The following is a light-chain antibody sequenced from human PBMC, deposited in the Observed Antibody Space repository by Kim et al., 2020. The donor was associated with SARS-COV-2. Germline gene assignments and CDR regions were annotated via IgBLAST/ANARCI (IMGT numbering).Light chain of an antibody. Sequence: QAVTISCTGTSSDVGCYTYVSWYQQHPGKAPTLMIYDVSKRPSGVSNRFSGSKSGNTASLTISGLQAEDEADDYCSSYTSSSTWVFGGGTQLTVL. CDR1: SSDVGCYTY. CDR2: DVS. CDR3: SSYTSSSTWV. J-gene: IGLJ3*02. V-gene: IGLV2-14*04.